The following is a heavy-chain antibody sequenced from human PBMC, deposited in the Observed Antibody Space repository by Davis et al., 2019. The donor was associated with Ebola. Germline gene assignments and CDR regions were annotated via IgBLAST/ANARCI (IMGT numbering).Heavy chain of an antibody. V-gene: IGHV3-23*01. Sequence: AASVKVSCKASGHTFSSYAMSWVRQAPGKGLEWVSAISGSGGSTYYADSVKGRFTISRDNSNNTLYLQMNSLRAEDTAVYYCAKVRYYSTWRGGFDSWGQGTLVTVSS. J-gene: IGHJ4*02. CDR1: GHTFSSYA. CDR2: ISGSGGST. D-gene: IGHD6-13*01. CDR3: AKVRYYSTWRGGFDS.